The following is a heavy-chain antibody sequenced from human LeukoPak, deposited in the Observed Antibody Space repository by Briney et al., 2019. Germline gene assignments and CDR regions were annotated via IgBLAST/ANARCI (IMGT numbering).Heavy chain of an antibody. CDR1: GFTFSSYA. V-gene: IGHV3-23*01. Sequence: GGSLRLSCAASGFTFSSYAMSWVRQAPGKGLEWVSAISGSGGSTYYADSVKGRFTISRDNSKNTLYLQMNSLRAEDTVVYYCAKVTTVTRYFDYWGQGTLVTVSS. D-gene: IGHD4-17*01. CDR2: ISGSGGST. CDR3: AKVTTVTRYFDY. J-gene: IGHJ4*02.